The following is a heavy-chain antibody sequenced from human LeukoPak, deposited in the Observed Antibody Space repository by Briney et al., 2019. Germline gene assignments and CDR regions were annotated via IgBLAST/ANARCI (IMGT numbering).Heavy chain of an antibody. D-gene: IGHD6-19*01. Sequence: ASVKVSCKASGYTFTSYYMHWVRQAPGQGLEWMGIINPSGGSTRNAQKFQGRVTMTRDMSTSTVYMELSSLRSEDTAIYYCASERQWLALDYWGQGTLVTVSS. CDR3: ASERQWLALDY. J-gene: IGHJ4*02. V-gene: IGHV1-46*01. CDR1: GYTFTSYY. CDR2: INPSGGST.